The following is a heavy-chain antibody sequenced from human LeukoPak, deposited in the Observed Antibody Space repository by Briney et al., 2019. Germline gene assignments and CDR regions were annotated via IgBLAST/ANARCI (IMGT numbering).Heavy chain of an antibody. CDR1: GFTFSSYS. D-gene: IGHD3-3*01. V-gene: IGHV3-48*01. Sequence: GGSLRLSCAVSGFTFSSYSMNWVRRAPRKGLDWVSYIGSSVSTRYYAASVKGRFTISRDNGKHSLYLQMNSLRAEDTAVYYCAREGSDFWSGYSKGYFDYWGQGTLVTVSS. CDR2: IGSSVSTR. CDR3: AREGSDFWSGYSKGYFDY. J-gene: IGHJ4*02.